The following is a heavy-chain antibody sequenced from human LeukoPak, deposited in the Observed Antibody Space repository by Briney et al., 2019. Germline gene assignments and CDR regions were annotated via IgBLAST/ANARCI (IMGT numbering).Heavy chain of an antibody. J-gene: IGHJ4*02. CDR1: GFTFSSYW. Sequence: GGSLRLSCAASGFTFSSYWMSWVRQAPGKGLEWVAIIKQDGSEKYYVDSVKGRFTISRDNAKNSLYLQMSSLRAEDTAVYYCARDRPYYDSSGQFDYWGQGTLVTVSS. CDR3: ARDRPYYDSSGQFDY. CDR2: IKQDGSEK. D-gene: IGHD3-22*01. V-gene: IGHV3-7*03.